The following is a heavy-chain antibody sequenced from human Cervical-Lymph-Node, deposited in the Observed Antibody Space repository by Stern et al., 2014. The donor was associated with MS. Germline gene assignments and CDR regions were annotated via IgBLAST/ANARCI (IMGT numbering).Heavy chain of an antibody. Sequence: VQLVQSGAEVKKPGSSVRVSCKTSGDDFNNYGVSWVRQAPGQGLEWMGGIIPLFGTANYAQKFQGRVTISADESTGTVYMELSSLKSEDTAMYYCARDRDYGGQAKRAYGMDVWGQGTTVTVSS. CDR2: IIPLFGTA. D-gene: IGHD4-23*01. J-gene: IGHJ6*02. CDR1: GDDFNNYG. V-gene: IGHV1-69*01. CDR3: ARDRDYGGQAKRAYGMDV.